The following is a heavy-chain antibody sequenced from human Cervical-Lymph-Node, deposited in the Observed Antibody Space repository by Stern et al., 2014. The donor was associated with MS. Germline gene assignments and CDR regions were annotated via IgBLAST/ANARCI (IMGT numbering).Heavy chain of an antibody. CDR2: INNYNGDT. CDR1: GYTFISYG. V-gene: IGHV1-18*01. Sequence: QVQLVQSEAEVKRPGASVKVSCKASGYTFISYGLTWVRQAPGQGLEWMGWINNYNGDTMLAQKFQGRVTMTRDTSTSTAYMEVRSLRSDDTAVYYCARAKSDYYDTSGYHTESFQHWGQGTLLTVSS. J-gene: IGHJ1*01. CDR3: ARAKSDYYDTSGYHTESFQH. D-gene: IGHD3-22*01.